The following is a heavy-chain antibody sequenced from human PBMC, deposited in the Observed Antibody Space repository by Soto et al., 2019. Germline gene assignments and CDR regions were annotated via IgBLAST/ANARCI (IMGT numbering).Heavy chain of an antibody. V-gene: IGHV1-69*02. CDR2: VNPILSMS. Sequence: QVQMVQSGAEVKKPGSSVKVSCKASGDTFSFYTINWVRQAPGLGLEWMGRVNPILSMSNYAQKFQGRVTMTADKSTRTAYMELRSLTSEDTAFYYCATSYGSGYRAFDYWGQGALVTVSS. D-gene: IGHD3-10*01. CDR1: GDTFSFYT. J-gene: IGHJ4*02. CDR3: ATSYGSGYRAFDY.